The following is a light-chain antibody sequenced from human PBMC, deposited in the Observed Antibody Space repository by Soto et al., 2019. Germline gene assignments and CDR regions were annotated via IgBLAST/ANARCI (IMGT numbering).Light chain of an antibody. CDR1: QSVSSY. V-gene: IGKV3-11*01. Sequence: EIVLTQSPATLSLSPGERATLSCRASQSVSSYLAWYQQKPGQAPRLLIYDASNRATGIPARFSGSGSGTDFTLTISSLAPEDFADYYCQQRSNWPLYTFGQGTKLEIK. CDR2: DAS. J-gene: IGKJ2*01. CDR3: QQRSNWPLYT.